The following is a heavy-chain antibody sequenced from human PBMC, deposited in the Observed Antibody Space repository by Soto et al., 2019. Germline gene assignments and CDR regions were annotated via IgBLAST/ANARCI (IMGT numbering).Heavy chain of an antibody. V-gene: IGHV4-4*01. CDR2: IYHSGST. D-gene: IGHD4-17*01. Sequence: GTLSLTCAVSSGSISSSNWWRWVRQPPGKGLEWIGEIYHSGSTNYNPYLKSRVTISVDKSKNQFSRKLSSVTAADTAVYCCARAQADDYGDYCFDYWGQGTLVTVSS. CDR1: SGSISSSNW. J-gene: IGHJ4*02. CDR3: ARAQADDYGDYCFDY.